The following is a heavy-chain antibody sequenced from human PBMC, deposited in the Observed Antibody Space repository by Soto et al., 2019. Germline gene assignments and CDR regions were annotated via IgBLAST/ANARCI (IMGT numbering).Heavy chain of an antibody. CDR3: ARRGSGSYYDY. V-gene: IGHV3-23*01. CDR1: GFTFSNYA. J-gene: IGHJ4*02. CDR2: ISGSGGST. Sequence: PGGSLRLSCAASGFTFSNYAMSWVRQAPGKGLEWVSGISGSGGSTYYADSVKGRFTISRDNSKNTLYLQMNSLRAEDTAVYYCARRGSGSYYDYWGQGTLVTVSS. D-gene: IGHD1-26*01.